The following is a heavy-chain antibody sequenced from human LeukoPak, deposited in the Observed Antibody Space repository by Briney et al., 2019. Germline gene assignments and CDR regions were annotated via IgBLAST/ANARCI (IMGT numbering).Heavy chain of an antibody. CDR3: ARREMATIPDAFDI. CDR2: IYYSGST. CDR1: VRSISSYY. Sequence: AERLSLACTLSVRSISSYYCGWTRQPPGRGLEWIGYIYYSGSTTYNPSRKGQVTISVDTSKIQFYLKLSSVAAADTAVYYSARREMATIPDAFDIWGQGTMVTVSS. V-gene: IGHV4-59*08. J-gene: IGHJ3*02. D-gene: IGHD5-24*01.